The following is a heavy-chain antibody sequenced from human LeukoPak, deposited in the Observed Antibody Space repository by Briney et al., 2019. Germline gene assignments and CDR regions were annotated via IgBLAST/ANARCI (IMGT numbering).Heavy chain of an antibody. CDR3: ARVHESAFDY. V-gene: IGHV4-59*12. CDR2: IYYSGST. Sequence: PSETLSLTCTVSGGSISSYYWSWIRQPPGKGLEWIGYIYYSGSTNYNPSLKSRVTISVDTSKNQFSLKLSSVTAADTAVYYCARVHESAFDYWGQGTLVTVSS. J-gene: IGHJ4*02. D-gene: IGHD3-3*01. CDR1: GGSISSYY.